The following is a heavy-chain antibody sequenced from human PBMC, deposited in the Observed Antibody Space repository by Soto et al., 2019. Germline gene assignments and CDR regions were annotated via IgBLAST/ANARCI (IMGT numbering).Heavy chain of an antibody. Sequence: QVQLVQSGAEVRKPGSSVKVSCKASGGTFSSYTISWVRQAPGQGLEWMGRIIPMNDIANYAQKFRGRVTITADKSTSTAYMDLSSLRSEDTAVYYCARDNSGYYDPFWDFDLWGRGTLVTVSS. D-gene: IGHD5-12*01. V-gene: IGHV1-69*08. CDR2: IIPMNDIA. CDR3: ARDNSGYYDPFWDFDL. J-gene: IGHJ2*01. CDR1: GGTFSSYT.